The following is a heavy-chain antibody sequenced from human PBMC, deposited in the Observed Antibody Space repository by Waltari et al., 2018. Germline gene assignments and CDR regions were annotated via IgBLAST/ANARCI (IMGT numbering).Heavy chain of an antibody. CDR3: ARGGSGSFWY. J-gene: IGHJ4*02. CDR1: GFTFSNYW. CDR2: IDKDGSRI. Sequence: EVQLVESGGDLVQPGGSLRLSCAASGFTFSNYWMHLVRQGPGKGPVWVSRIDKDGSRIRYADSVRGRFTISRDNAKNTLYLQMDSLRAEDTAIYYCARGGSGSFWYWGQGILVTVSS. V-gene: IGHV3-74*01. D-gene: IGHD1-26*01.